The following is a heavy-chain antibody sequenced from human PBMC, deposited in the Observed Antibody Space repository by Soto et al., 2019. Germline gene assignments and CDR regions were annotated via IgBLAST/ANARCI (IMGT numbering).Heavy chain of an antibody. Sequence: SETLSLTCTVSGGSITSGDNYWSWIRQPPGKGLEWIGYIYYSGNTNYNPSLKSRVTISEDTSKKQFSLKLSSVTAADTAVYYCARGGGYSNPYNFDYWGQGTLVTVSS. J-gene: IGHJ4*02. D-gene: IGHD5-18*01. V-gene: IGHV4-61*08. CDR3: ARGGGYSNPYNFDY. CDR2: IYYSGNT. CDR1: GGSITSGDNY.